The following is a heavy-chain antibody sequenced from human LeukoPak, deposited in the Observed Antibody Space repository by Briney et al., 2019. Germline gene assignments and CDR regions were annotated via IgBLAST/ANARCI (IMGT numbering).Heavy chain of an antibody. CDR2: IWYDGSNK. CDR1: GFTFSNYG. V-gene: IGHV3-33*01. Sequence: GGSLRLSCAASGFTFSNYGMHWVRQAPGKRLEWVAVIWYDGSNKYYADSVKGRSTISRDNSKNTLYLQVNSLRAEDTAVYYCARDRSYDSSGYLGYWGQGALVTVSS. D-gene: IGHD3-22*01. CDR3: ARDRSYDSSGYLGY. J-gene: IGHJ4*02.